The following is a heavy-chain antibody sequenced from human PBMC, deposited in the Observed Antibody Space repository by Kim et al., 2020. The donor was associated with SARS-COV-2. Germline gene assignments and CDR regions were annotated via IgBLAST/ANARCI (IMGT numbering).Heavy chain of an antibody. CDR1: GGSFSGYY. J-gene: IGHJ4*02. D-gene: IGHD1-1*01. CDR3: ARGPQLGPFDY. V-gene: IGHV4-34*01. CDR2: INHSGST. Sequence: SETLSLTCAVYGGSFSGYYWSWIRQPPGKGLEWIGEINHSGSTNYNPSLKSRVTISVDTSKNQFSLKLSSVTAADTAVYYCARGPQLGPFDYWGQGTLVTVSS.